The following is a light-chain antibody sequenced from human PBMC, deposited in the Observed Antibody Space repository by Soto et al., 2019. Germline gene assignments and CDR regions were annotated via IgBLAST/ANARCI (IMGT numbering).Light chain of an antibody. CDR1: QSVSSDF. CDR3: LQHNSYPPT. J-gene: IGKJ3*01. CDR2: AAS. V-gene: IGKV3-20*01. Sequence: EIVLTQSPGTLSLSPGERATLSCRASQSVSSDFLAWYQQKPGQAPRLLIYAASSRASGIPDRFSGSGSGTDFTLTISRLEPEDFATYYCLQHNSYPPTFGPGTKVDI.